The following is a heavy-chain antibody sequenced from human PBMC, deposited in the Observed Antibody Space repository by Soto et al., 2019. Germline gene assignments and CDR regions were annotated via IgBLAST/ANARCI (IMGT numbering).Heavy chain of an antibody. CDR3: ARLAAITYSSGWYVGMDV. D-gene: IGHD6-19*01. J-gene: IGHJ6*02. CDR2: TYYRSKWYN. Sequence: QVQLQQSGPGLVKPSQTPSLTCAISGDSVSSNSAAWNWIRQSPSRGLEWLGRTYYRSKWYNDYAVSVKSRITINPDTSKNQFSLQLNSVTPEDTAVYYCARLAAITYSSGWYVGMDVWGQGTTVTVSS. CDR1: GDSVSSNSAA. V-gene: IGHV6-1*01.